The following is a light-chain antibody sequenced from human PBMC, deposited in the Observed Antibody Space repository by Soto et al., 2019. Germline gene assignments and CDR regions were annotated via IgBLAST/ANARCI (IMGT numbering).Light chain of an antibody. V-gene: IGKV3-11*01. CDR1: QSVSNY. CDR3: LERSSWPRT. J-gene: IGKJ2*01. Sequence: EIVLTQSPATLSLSPGERATLSSRASQSVSNYLAWYPQKPGQDPRLLIYDAATRATAIPDRFSGGGSGTDFPLNISSLGPEDFAVYYCLERSSWPRTFGQGTRLEIK. CDR2: DAA.